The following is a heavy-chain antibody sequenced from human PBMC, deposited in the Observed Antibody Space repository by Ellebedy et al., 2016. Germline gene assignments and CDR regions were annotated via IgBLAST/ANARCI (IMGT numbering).Heavy chain of an antibody. Sequence: GESLKISXQASGYNFINYWIGWVRQMPGEGLEWMGIIYPADSETRYSPSFEGQVTMSVDKSVNTAYLQWRSLKASDTAIYYCARGPNFDWLLFGFDPWGQGTLVTVSS. CDR1: GYNFINYW. J-gene: IGHJ5*02. V-gene: IGHV5-51*01. CDR2: IYPADSET. D-gene: IGHD3-9*01. CDR3: ARGPNFDWLLFGFDP.